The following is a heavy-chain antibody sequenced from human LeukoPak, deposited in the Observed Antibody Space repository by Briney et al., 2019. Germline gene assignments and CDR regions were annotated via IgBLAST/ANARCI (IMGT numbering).Heavy chain of an antibody. Sequence: SETLSLTCTVSGGSISSSSYYWGWIRQPPGKGLEWIGSIYYSGSTYYNPSLKSRVTISVDTSKNQFSLKLNSVTAADTAVYYCARGRAGQYYDFWSVDSSAEYFDYWGQGTLVTVSS. CDR3: ARGRAGQYYDFWSVDSSAEYFDY. CDR2: IYYSGST. J-gene: IGHJ4*02. V-gene: IGHV4-39*01. CDR1: GGSISSSSYY. D-gene: IGHD3-3*01.